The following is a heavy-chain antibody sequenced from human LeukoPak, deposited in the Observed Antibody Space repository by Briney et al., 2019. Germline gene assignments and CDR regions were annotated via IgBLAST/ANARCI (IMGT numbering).Heavy chain of an antibody. V-gene: IGHV4-34*01. CDR2: INHSGST. Sequence: PSETLSLTCAVCGGSFSGYYWSWIRQPPGKGLEWIGEINHSGSTNYNPSLKSRVTISVDTSKNQFPLKLSSVTAADTAVYYCARDMPAIPYKRGGTDQDAFDIWGQGTMVTVSS. J-gene: IGHJ3*02. D-gene: IGHD2-2*01. CDR3: ARDMPAIPYKRGGTDQDAFDI. CDR1: GGSFSGYY.